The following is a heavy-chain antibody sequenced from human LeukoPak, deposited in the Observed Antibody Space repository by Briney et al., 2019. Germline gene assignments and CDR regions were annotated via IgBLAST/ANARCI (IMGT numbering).Heavy chain of an antibody. V-gene: IGHV4-34*01. CDR2: IYYSGST. D-gene: IGHD2-8*01. Sequence: SETLSLTCAVYGGSFSGYYWSWIRQPPGKGLEWIGSIYYSGSTYYNPSLKSRVTISVDTSKNQFSLKLSSVTAADTAVYYCARGGYCTNGVCYTSWYFDLWGRGTLVTVSS. CDR1: GGSFSGYY. J-gene: IGHJ2*01. CDR3: ARGGYCTNGVCYTSWYFDL.